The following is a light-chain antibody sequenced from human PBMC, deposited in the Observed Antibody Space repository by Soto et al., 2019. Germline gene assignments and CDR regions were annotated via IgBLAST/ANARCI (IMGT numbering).Light chain of an antibody. CDR3: QSYDSSLSGSV. Sequence: QSVLTQPPSMSGAPGQRVTISCTGSSSNIGAGYDVHWYQQLPGTAPQLVMYANNNRPSGVPDRFSGSKSDTSASLAITGLQVEDEADYYCQSYDSSLSGSVFGGGTKLTVL. J-gene: IGLJ3*02. CDR1: SSNIGAGYD. CDR2: ANN. V-gene: IGLV1-40*01.